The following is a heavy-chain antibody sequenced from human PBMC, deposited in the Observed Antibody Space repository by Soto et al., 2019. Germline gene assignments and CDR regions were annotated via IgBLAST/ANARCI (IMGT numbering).Heavy chain of an antibody. Sequence: ASVKVSCKASGYTFTRYNVHWVRQAPGQGLEWMAIINPSGGTTYYVQKFEGRVTLTTDTSTSTVYMELSSLRSDDTAVYYCARVRGGSEYFFDYWGQGTLVTVSS. D-gene: IGHD2-15*01. CDR3: ARVRGGSEYFFDY. CDR1: GYTFTRYN. CDR2: INPSGGTT. J-gene: IGHJ4*02. V-gene: IGHV1-46*01.